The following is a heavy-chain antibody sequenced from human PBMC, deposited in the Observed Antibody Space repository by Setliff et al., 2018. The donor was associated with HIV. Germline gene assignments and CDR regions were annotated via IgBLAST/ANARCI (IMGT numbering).Heavy chain of an antibody. Sequence: SETLSLTCSVSGGSISNFYWSWIRQPPGKGLEWVGHIYSTGNTYYNPSLKSRVTISVDTSKNQFSLKLRSVTAADTAVYYCASGTYYKVDKWGQGTLVTVSS. CDR1: GGSISNFY. J-gene: IGHJ4*02. D-gene: IGHD3-10*01. V-gene: IGHV4-59*06. CDR3: ASGTYYKVDK. CDR2: IYSTGNT.